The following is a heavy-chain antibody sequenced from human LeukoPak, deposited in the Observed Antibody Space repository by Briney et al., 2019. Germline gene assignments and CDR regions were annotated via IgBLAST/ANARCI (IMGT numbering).Heavy chain of an antibody. CDR1: GGSISSSSYY. V-gene: IGHV4-39*01. CDR2: IYYSGST. J-gene: IGHJ5*02. Sequence: PSETLSLTCTVSGGSISSSSYYWGWIRQPPGKGLEWIGSIYYSGSTFYNPSLKSRVTISVDTSKTQFSLKLSSVTAADTAVYYCARAGPPNSSSWYLNWFDPWGQGTLVTVSS. CDR3: ARAGPPNSSSWYLNWFDP. D-gene: IGHD6-13*01.